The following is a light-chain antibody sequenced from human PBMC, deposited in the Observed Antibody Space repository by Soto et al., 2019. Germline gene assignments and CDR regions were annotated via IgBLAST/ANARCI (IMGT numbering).Light chain of an antibody. V-gene: IGLV2-23*01. CDR2: EGS. Sequence: QSALTQPASVSGSPGQSITISCTGTSSDVGSYNLVSWYQQHPGKAPKLMIYEGSKRPSGVSNRFSGSKSGNTASLTISGLQAEDEADYYCCSYAGSNTWVFGGWTKLTVL. CDR1: SSDVGSYNL. CDR3: CSYAGSNTWV. J-gene: IGLJ3*02.